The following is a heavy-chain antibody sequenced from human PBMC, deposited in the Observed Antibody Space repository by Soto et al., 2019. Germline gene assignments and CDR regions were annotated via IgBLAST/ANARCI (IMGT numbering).Heavy chain of an antibody. CDR3: AGVGRVAGYTEFDP. CDR1: GGSISSYY. Sequence: PSETLSLTCTVSGGSISSYYWSWIRQPPGKGLEWIGYIYYSGSTNYNPSLKSRVTISVDKSKSQFFLKLSSVTAADTAIYYCAGVGRVAGYTEFDPWGQGTLVTVSS. J-gene: IGHJ5*02. CDR2: IYYSGST. D-gene: IGHD2-15*01. V-gene: IGHV4-59*12.